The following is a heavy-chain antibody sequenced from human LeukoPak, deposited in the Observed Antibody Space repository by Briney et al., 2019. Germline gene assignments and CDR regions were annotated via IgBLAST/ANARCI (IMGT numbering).Heavy chain of an antibody. D-gene: IGHD3-22*01. V-gene: IGHV4-4*07. CDR3: ARSRPLDSSGYSFDY. J-gene: IGHJ4*02. CDR1: GGSISSYD. CDR2: IYSSGST. Sequence: PSETLSLTCTVSGGSISSYDWSWIRQPAGKGLEWIGRIYSSGSTNYNPSLKSRVTMSVDTSKNQFSLKVSSVTAADTAVYYCARSRPLDSSGYSFDYWGQGTLVTVSS.